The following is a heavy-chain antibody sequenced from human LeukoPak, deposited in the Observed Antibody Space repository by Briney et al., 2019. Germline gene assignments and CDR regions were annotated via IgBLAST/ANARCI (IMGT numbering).Heavy chain of an antibody. CDR1: GYSIRSGYW. V-gene: IGHV4-4*02. J-gene: IGHJ5*02. CDR3: ASDLAAAGTGKGFDP. CDR2: ILHSGAT. Sequence: PSETLSLTCVVSGYSIRSGYWWSWVRQSPGKGLEWIGEILHSGATNYNPSLKSRVTISLDTSKNQFSLKLSSVTAADTAVYYCASDLAAAGTGKGFDPWGQGTLVTVSS. D-gene: IGHD6-13*01.